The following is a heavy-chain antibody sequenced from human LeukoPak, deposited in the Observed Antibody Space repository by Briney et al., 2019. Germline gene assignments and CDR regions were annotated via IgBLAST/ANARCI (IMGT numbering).Heavy chain of an antibody. V-gene: IGHV1-69*04. D-gene: IGHD2-8*02. Sequence: SVKDSCKASRGTFSSYAISWVRQAPGQGVEWMGRIIPILGIANYAQKLQGRVTIIADKTTSTAYMELSSLRSEDTAVYYCARVETGGSNNWFDPWGQGTLVTVSS. CDR2: IIPILGIA. CDR1: RGTFSSYA. J-gene: IGHJ5*02. CDR3: ARVETGGSNNWFDP.